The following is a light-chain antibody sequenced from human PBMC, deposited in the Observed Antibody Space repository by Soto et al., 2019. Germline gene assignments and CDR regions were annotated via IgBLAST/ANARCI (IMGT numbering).Light chain of an antibody. Sequence: EIVLTQSPGTLSLSPGERATLSCRASQSVSSSYLAWYQQKPGQAPRLHIYGASSRATGIPDRFSGSGSGTDVTLTISRLEPEDFAVYYCQQYGSSPMYTFGQGTKLEIK. J-gene: IGKJ2*01. CDR1: QSVSSSY. CDR3: QQYGSSPMYT. V-gene: IGKV3-20*01. CDR2: GAS.